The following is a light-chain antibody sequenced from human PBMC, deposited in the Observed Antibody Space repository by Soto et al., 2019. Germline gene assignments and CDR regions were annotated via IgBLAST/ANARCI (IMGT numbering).Light chain of an antibody. CDR2: LGS. J-gene: IGKJ1*01. CDR3: MQPLQSWT. CDR1: QSLLHSNGYNY. V-gene: IGKV2-28*01. Sequence: DNVMTQSPLSLPVTPGEPASISCRSSQSLLHSNGYNYLDWYLQKPGQSPQLLIYLGSNRASGVPDRFSGSGSGTDFTLKISRVEAEDVGVYYCMQPLQSWTFGQGTKVDIK.